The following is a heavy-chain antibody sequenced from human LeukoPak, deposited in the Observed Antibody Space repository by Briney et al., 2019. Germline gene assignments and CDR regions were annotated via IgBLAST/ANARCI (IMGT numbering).Heavy chain of an antibody. CDR1: GCNFTTYW. D-gene: IGHD2-21*01. V-gene: IGHV5-51*01. CDR3: ARHFIVVVPSSVRTGSYSYYMDV. CDR2: IYPGDSDA. J-gene: IGHJ6*03. Sequence: GESLKISCKGSGCNFTTYWVGWVRQMPGKGPEWMGTIYPGDSDARYSPSFQGQVSFSVDRSTDTAFLQWNSLKASDTAIYFCARHFIVVVPSSVRTGSYSYYMDVWGKGTTVTVSS.